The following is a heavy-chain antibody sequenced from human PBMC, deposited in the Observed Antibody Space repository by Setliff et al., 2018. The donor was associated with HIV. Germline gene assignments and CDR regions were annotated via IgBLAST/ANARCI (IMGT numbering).Heavy chain of an antibody. V-gene: IGHV4-34*01. CDR2: INHNGNI. CDR1: GGSFSDNY. Sequence: PSETLSLTCAVYGGSFSDNYWSWIRQPPGKGLDWIAEINHNGNINYNPSLKSRITISVDRSKNLFSLKLISVTAADQGVSYCAGVPVAGANWSDPWGLGTLVTVSS. CDR3: AGVPVAGANWSDP. D-gene: IGHD2-21*01. J-gene: IGHJ5*01.